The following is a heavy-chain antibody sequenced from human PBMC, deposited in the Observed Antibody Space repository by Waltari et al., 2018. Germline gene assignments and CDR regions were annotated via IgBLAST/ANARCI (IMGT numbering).Heavy chain of an antibody. V-gene: IGHV3-48*03. Sequence: EVQLLESGGTLEQPGGSLRLSCAASGFTFSSYALAWVRQPPRKGLEWLSHISPTGYDKLYAASVKCRFTISRDSAKSVFLEMSRLRAEDTGVYYCVRSLYINYGSEGFEEWGPGTMVTVSS. J-gene: IGHJ3*01. CDR1: GFTFSSYA. D-gene: IGHD3-16*01. CDR3: VRSLYINYGSEGFEE. CDR2: ISPTGYDK.